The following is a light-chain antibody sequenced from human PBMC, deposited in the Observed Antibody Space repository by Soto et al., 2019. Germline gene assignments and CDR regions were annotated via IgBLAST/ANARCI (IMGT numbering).Light chain of an antibody. CDR3: SSYTSSSPCV. Sequence: QSVLTQPASVSGSPGQSITISCTGTSSDVGGYKYVSWYQQHPGKAPKLMIYEVSNRPSGVSNRFSGSKSGNTASLTISGLHAEDEADYYCSSYTSSSPCVFGTGTK. CDR2: EVS. V-gene: IGLV2-14*01. J-gene: IGLJ1*01. CDR1: SSDVGGYKY.